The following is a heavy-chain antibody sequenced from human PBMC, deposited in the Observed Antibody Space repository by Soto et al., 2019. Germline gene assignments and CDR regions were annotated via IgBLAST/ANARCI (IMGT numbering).Heavy chain of an antibody. J-gene: IGHJ4*02. CDR3: TSVIAVAGTGY. CDR2: IRSKANSYAT. Sequence: EVQLVESGGGLVQPGGSLKLSCAASGFTFSGSAMHWVRQASVKGLEWVGRIRSKANSYATAYAASVKGRFTISRDDSKNTAYLQMNSLKTEDTAVYYCTSVIAVAGTGYWGQGTLVTVSS. CDR1: GFTFSGSA. V-gene: IGHV3-73*01. D-gene: IGHD6-19*01.